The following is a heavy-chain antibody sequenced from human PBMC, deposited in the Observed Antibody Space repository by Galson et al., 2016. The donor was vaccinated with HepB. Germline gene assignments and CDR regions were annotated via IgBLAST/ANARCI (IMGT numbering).Heavy chain of an antibody. J-gene: IGHJ1*01. V-gene: IGHV3-7*03. D-gene: IGHD3-22*01. CDR2: IKPDGSER. CDR3: ALYYYDSSGFVEYFQH. CDR1: GFTFTTYW. Sequence: SLRLSCAASGFTFTTYWMSWVRQAPGKGLEWVANIKPDGSERYYVDSLKGRFTISRDNAKNSLYLQMNSLRAEDTAVYYCALYYYDSSGFVEYFQHWGQGTRVTVSS.